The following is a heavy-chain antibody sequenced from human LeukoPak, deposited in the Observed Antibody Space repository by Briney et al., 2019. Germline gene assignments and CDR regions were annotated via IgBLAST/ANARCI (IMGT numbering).Heavy chain of an antibody. Sequence: HSGGSLRLSCAASGFTFSSYSMNWVRQAPGKGLEWVSAISGSGGSTYYADSVKGRSTISRDNSKNTLYLQMNSLRAEDTAVYYCAKDRIADSSGWYSASHGMDVWGQGTTVTVSS. CDR1: GFTFSSYS. J-gene: IGHJ6*02. CDR3: AKDRIADSSGWYSASHGMDV. CDR2: ISGSGGST. D-gene: IGHD6-19*01. V-gene: IGHV3-23*01.